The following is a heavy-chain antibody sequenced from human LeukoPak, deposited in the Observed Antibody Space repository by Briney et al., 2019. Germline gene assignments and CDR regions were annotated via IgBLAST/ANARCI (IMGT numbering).Heavy chain of an antibody. Sequence: GGSLRLSCAASGFTFGCYAMAWVRQAPGKGLEWVSTITDSGDVTYYTDSVKGRFTIPRYNSKNTLYLQMHSLTAEDTALYFCAKGQTGAPSFYYFFYLDGWGKGSTVIVSS. D-gene: IGHD2-8*02. CDR1: GFTFGCYA. J-gene: IGHJ6*03. CDR2: ITDSGDVT. V-gene: IGHV3-23*01. CDR3: AKGQTGAPSFYYFFYLDG.